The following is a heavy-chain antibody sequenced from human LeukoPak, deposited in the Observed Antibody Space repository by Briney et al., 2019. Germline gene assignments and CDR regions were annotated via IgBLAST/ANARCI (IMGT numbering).Heavy chain of an antibody. J-gene: IGHJ1*01. Sequence: GASVKVSCKGSGYRFDNYYLHWVRQAPGQGLEWMGWLNPDSGETKCVEKFQGRVSMTRDTSISTAYMELSRLRSDDTAVYYCARDKDYDSSGSFQHWGQGTLVTVSS. CDR3: ARDKDYDSSGSFQH. D-gene: IGHD3-22*01. CDR2: LNPDSGET. V-gene: IGHV1-2*02. CDR1: GYRFDNYY.